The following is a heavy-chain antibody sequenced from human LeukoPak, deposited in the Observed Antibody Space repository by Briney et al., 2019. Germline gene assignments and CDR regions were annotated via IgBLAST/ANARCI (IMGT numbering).Heavy chain of an antibody. Sequence: ASETLSLTCAVYVVSFSVYYWSGIRDPPGRGGECGGEINHSGSTNYNPSLKSRVNISVDTSKNQLSLKLSSVTAADTAVYYCARDSYGPLDYCGQGTLATVSS. CDR3: ARDSYGPLDY. CDR2: INHSGST. V-gene: IGHV4-34*01. J-gene: IGHJ4*02. CDR1: VVSFSVYY. D-gene: IGHD5-18*01.